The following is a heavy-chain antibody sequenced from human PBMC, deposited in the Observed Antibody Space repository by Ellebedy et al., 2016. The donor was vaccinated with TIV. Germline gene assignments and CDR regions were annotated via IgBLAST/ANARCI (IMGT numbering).Heavy chain of an antibody. CDR1: GSTFSSYN. J-gene: IGHJ3*02. Sequence: GESLKISXAASGSTFSSYNMNWVRQAPGKGLEWVSSISSSSSNTYYADSVKGRFTISRDNAKNSLYLQMNSLRAEDTAVYYCARDGFDIWGQGTMVTVSS. V-gene: IGHV3-21*01. CDR3: ARDGFDI. CDR2: ISSSSSNT.